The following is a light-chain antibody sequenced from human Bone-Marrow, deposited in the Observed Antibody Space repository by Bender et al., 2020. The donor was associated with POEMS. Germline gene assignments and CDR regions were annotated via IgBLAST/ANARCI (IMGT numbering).Light chain of an antibody. Sequence: QSALTQPASVSGSPGQSITISCTGTSSDVGHYNLVSWYQQYPGGAPKLLIHDVNKRPSGVSDRFSGSKSGNTASLSISGLQADDEADYYCSSYTRISTWVFGGGTKVTVL. CDR1: SSDVGHYNL. CDR3: SSYTRISTWV. J-gene: IGLJ3*02. V-gene: IGLV2-14*02. CDR2: DVN.